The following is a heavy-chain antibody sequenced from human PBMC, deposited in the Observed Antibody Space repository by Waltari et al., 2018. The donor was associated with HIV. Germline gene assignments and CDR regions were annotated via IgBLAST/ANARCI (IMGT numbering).Heavy chain of an antibody. V-gene: IGHV3-21*01. CDR3: ARDTSFWSSPDLDAFDI. CDR1: GFTFSSYS. Sequence: EVQLVESGGGLVKPGGYLSLSWAASGFTFSSYSMIWVRQAPGKGLEWVSSISSSSSYIYYADSVKGRFTISRDNAKNSLYLQMNSLRAEDTAVYYCARDTSFWSSPDLDAFDIWGQGTMVTVSS. CDR2: ISSSSSYI. J-gene: IGHJ3*02. D-gene: IGHD3-3*01.